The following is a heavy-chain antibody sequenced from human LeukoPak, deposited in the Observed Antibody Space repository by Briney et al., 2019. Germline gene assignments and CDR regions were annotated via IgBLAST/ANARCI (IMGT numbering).Heavy chain of an antibody. D-gene: IGHD2-2*01. V-gene: IGHV1-2*02. CDR2: INPNSGGT. CDR3: AGGYCSSTSCHAGEDAFDI. Sequence: ASVKVSCKASGYTFTGYYMHWVRQAPGQGLEWMGWINPNSGGTNYAQKFQGRVTMTRDTSISTAYMELSRPRSDDTAVYYCAGGYCSSTSCHAGEDAFDIWGQGTMVTVSS. J-gene: IGHJ3*02. CDR1: GYTFTGYY.